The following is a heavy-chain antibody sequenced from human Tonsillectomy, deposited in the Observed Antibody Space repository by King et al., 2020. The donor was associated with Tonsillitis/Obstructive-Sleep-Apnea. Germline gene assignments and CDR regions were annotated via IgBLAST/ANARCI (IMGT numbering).Heavy chain of an antibody. V-gene: IGHV3-48*03. Sequence: VQLVESGGGLVQPGGSLRLSCAASGFTFSSYEMNWVRQAPGKGLEWGSYISSSGSTIYYADSVKGRFTISRDNAKNSLYRQMNSLRAEDTAVYYCARDHRIQLLYYWGQGTLVTVSS. CDR2: ISSSGSTI. CDR3: ARDHRIQLLYY. J-gene: IGHJ4*02. D-gene: IGHD5-18*01. CDR1: GFTFSSYE.